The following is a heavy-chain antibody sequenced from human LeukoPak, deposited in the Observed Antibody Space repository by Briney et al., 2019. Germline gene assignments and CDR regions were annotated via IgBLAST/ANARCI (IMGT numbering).Heavy chain of an antibody. D-gene: IGHD4-11*01. Sequence: GGSLRLSCAASGFTFSSYGMHWVRQAPGKGLEWVAVIWYDGSNKYYADSVKGRFTISRDNAKNSLYLQMNSLRAEDTAVYYCARVLPYDYINRFDRWGQGTLVTVSS. CDR1: GFTFSSYG. V-gene: IGHV3-33*01. CDR3: ARVLPYDYINRFDR. CDR2: IWYDGSNK. J-gene: IGHJ5*02.